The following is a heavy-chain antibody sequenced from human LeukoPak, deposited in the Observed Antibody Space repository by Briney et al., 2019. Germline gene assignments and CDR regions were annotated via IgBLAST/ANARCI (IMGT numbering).Heavy chain of an antibody. V-gene: IGHV3-7*01. Sequence: PGGSLRLSCAASGFTFSTYWMSWVRQSPGKGLQWVAHIKEDGSEKRHVDSVKGRFTISRDNGKNSLYLEMNSLSPEGTAVYYCVGMVRGPDYWGQGTLVTVSS. CDR2: IKEDGSEK. CDR1: GFTFSTYW. J-gene: IGHJ4*02. D-gene: IGHD3-10*01. CDR3: VGMVRGPDY.